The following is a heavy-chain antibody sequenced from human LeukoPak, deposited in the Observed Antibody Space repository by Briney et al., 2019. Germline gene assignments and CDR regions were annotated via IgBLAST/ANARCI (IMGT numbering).Heavy chain of an antibody. V-gene: IGHV3-7*01. J-gene: IGHJ4*02. CDR1: GFTLSDLW. CDR2: IKEDGSVK. CDR3: ARRNNFDY. Sequence: GGSLRLSCAASGFTLSDLWMSWVRQAPGKGLEWVANIKEDGSVKSYVGSVKGRFTISRDNAKKSLYLQMSSLRAEDTAVYYCARRNNFDYWGQGTLVTVSS. D-gene: IGHD2/OR15-2a*01.